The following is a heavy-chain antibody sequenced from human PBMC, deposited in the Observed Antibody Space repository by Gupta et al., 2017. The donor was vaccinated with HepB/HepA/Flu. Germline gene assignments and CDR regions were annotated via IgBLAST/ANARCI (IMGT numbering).Heavy chain of an antibody. J-gene: IGHJ6*02. D-gene: IGHD6-13*01. CDR1: GFTFSSYW. CDR2: IKQEGSEK. V-gene: IGHV3-7*01. CDR3: ARDNARRAAAPDYGMDV. Sequence: EVQLVESGGGLVQPGGSLRLSCAASGFTFSSYWMSWVRPAPGKGLEWVANIKQEGSEKYYVDSVKGRFTISRDNAKNSLYLQMNSLRAEDTAVYYCARDNARRAAAPDYGMDVWGQGTTVTVSS.